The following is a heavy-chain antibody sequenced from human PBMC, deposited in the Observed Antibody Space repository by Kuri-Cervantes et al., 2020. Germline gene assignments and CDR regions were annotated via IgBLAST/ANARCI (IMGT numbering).Heavy chain of an antibody. V-gene: IGHV3-13*01. Sequence: GGSLRLSCAASGFTFSSYDMHWVRQATGKGLEWVSAIGTAGDTYYPGSVKGRFTISRENAKNSLYLQMNSLRAEDTAVYFCARVVYYSDSSGYYPEYFQHWGQGTLVTVSS. CDR2: IGTAGDT. CDR3: ARVVYYSDSSGYYPEYFQH. D-gene: IGHD3-22*01. CDR1: GFTFSSYD. J-gene: IGHJ1*01.